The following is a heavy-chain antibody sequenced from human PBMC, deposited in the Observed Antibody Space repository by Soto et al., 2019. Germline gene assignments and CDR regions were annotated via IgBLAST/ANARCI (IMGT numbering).Heavy chain of an antibody. V-gene: IGHV4-59*01. D-gene: IGHD3-10*01. Sequence: PSETLSLTCTVSGDSISYYYWSWIRQPPGKGLEWIGYVYYDGSTNYNPSLESRVTKSIDTSKKQFSLKLSSVIAADTAVYYCVSYDRQSGRYSLDYWGQGILVTVSS. CDR1: GDSISYYY. CDR3: VSYDRQSGRYSLDY. J-gene: IGHJ4*02. CDR2: VYYDGST.